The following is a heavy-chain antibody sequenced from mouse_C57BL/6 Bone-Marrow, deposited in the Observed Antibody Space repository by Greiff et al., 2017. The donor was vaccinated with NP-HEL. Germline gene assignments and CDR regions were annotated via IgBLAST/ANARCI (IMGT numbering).Heavy chain of an antibody. J-gene: IGHJ2*01. V-gene: IGHV1-4*01. CDR1: GYTFTSYT. Sequence: VQLQQSGAELARPGASVKMSCKASGYTFTSYTMHWVKQRPGQGLEWIGYINPSSGYTKYNQKFKDKATLTADKSSSTAYMQLSSLTSEYSAVYYCARRGTWCYFDYWGQGTTLTVSS. CDR2: INPSSGYT. D-gene: IGHD1-1*02. CDR3: ARRGTWCYFDY.